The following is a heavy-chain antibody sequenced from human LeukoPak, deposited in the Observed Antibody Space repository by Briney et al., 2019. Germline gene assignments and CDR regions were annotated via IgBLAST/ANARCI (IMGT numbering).Heavy chain of an antibody. CDR3: ARERVGKYYYDSSGYGGFDY. CDR1: GFTFSSYW. D-gene: IGHD3-22*01. V-gene: IGHV3-74*01. CDR2: INSDGSST. Sequence: PGGSLRLSCAASGFTFSSYWMHWVRQAPGKGLVWVSRINSDGSSTSYADSVKGRFTISRDNAKNTLYLQMNSLRAEDTAVYYCARERVGKYYYDSSGYGGFDYWGQGTLVTVSS. J-gene: IGHJ4*02.